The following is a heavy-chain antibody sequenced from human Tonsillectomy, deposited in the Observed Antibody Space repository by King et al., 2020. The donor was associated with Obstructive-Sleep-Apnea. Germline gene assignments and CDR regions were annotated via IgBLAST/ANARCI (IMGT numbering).Heavy chain of an antibody. CDR2: ISYDGSNK. CDR1: GFTFSSYG. V-gene: IGHV3-30*18. CDR3: AKFGFCSGGSCYSVGMDV. D-gene: IGHD2-15*01. J-gene: IGHJ6*02. Sequence: VQLVESGGGVVQPGRSLRLSCAASGFTFSSYGMHWVRQAPGKGLEWVAVISYDGSNKYYADSVKGRFTISRDNSKNTLYLQMNSLRAEDTAVFYCAKFGFCSGGSCYSVGMDVWGQGTTVTVSS.